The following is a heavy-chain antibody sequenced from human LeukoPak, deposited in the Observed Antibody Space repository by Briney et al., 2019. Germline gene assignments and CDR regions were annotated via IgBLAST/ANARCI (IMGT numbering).Heavy chain of an antibody. CDR2: INANRGGT. Sequence: ASVKVSYTASGYTFTGYYMHWVRHAPGQGLEWMGCINANRGGTNYAQKIQGRVTMTRDTSISTAYMELSRLRSDDTAVYYCARDRPPPDCGSDCYLYYFDYWGQGTLVTVVS. D-gene: IGHD2-21*02. J-gene: IGHJ4*02. V-gene: IGHV1-2*02. CDR1: GYTFTGYY. CDR3: ARDRPPPDCGSDCYLYYFDY.